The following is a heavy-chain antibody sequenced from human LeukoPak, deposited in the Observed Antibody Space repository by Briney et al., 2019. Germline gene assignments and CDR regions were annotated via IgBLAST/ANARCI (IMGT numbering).Heavy chain of an antibody. CDR3: ARHLSGITGYTYGRGIDY. CDR2: ISGSGGST. D-gene: IGHD5-18*01. V-gene: IGHV3-23*01. J-gene: IGHJ4*02. Sequence: GGSLRLSCAASGFTFSSYGMSWVRQAPGKGLEWVSAISGSGGSTYYADSVKGRFTISRDNAKKSLYLQMNSLRAEDTAVYYCARHLSGITGYTYGRGIDYWGQGTLLTVSS. CDR1: GFTFSSYG.